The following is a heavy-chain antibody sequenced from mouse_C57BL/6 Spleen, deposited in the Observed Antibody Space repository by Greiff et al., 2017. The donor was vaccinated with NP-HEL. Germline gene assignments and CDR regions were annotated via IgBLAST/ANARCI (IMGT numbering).Heavy chain of an antibody. CDR3: ARNPTVVRYFDV. D-gene: IGHD1-1*01. J-gene: IGHJ1*03. Sequence: QVQLKESGPGLVQPSQSLSITCTVSGFSLTSYGVHWVRQSPGKGLEWLGVIWSGGSTDYNAAFISRLSISKDNSKSQVFFKMNSLQADDTAIYYCARNPTVVRYFDVWGTGTTVTVSS. CDR1: GFSLTSYG. V-gene: IGHV2-2*01. CDR2: IWSGGST.